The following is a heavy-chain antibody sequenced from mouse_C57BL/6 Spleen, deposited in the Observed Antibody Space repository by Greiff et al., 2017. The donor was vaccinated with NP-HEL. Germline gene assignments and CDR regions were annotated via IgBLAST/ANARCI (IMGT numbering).Heavy chain of an antibody. CDR2: IDPNSGGT. CDR1: GYTFTSYW. V-gene: IGHV1-72*01. CDR3: AKGLLRSYYFDY. D-gene: IGHD1-1*01. J-gene: IGHJ2*01. Sequence: QVQLKESGAELVKPGASVKLSCKASGYTFTSYWMHWVKQRPGRGLEWIGRIDPNSGGTKYNEKFKSKATLTVDKPSSTAYMQLSSLTSEDSAVYYCAKGLLRSYYFDYWGQGTTLTVSS.